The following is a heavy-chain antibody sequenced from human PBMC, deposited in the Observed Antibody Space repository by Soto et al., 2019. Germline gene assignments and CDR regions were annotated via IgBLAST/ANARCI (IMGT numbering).Heavy chain of an antibody. CDR3: ARAILSGSYYPFDY. Sequence: GASVKVSCKASGGTFSSYAISWVRQAPGQGLEWMGGIIPIFGTANYAQKFQGRVTMTADESTSTAYMELSSLRSEDTAVYYCARAILSGSYYPFDYWGQGTLVTVSS. J-gene: IGHJ4*02. D-gene: IGHD1-26*01. V-gene: IGHV1-69*13. CDR2: IIPIFGTA. CDR1: GGTFSSYA.